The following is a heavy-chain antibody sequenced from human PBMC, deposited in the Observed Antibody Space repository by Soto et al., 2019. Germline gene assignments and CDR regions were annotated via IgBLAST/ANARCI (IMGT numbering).Heavy chain of an antibody. Sequence: PSETLFLTCDVSGGSISSGGYSWSWIRQPPGKGLEWIGYIYHSGRTYYNPSLKSRVTISVDRSKNQFSLKLSSVTAAATAVYYCARKLIHGYIGYWAQGTLVTVSS. CDR3: ARKLIHGYIGY. D-gene: IGHD3-16*01. CDR2: IYHSGRT. J-gene: IGHJ4*02. CDR1: GGSISSGGYS. V-gene: IGHV4-30-2*01.